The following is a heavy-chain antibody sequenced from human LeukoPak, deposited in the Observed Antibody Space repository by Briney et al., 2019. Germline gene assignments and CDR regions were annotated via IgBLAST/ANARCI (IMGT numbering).Heavy chain of an antibody. CDR3: ARVFRWTAFDY. D-gene: IGHD3/OR15-3a*01. V-gene: IGHV1-2*02. Sequence: ASVKVSCKASGYTFSGYYMHWVRQAPGQGLEWMGWINPNSGGTNNAQKFQGRITITRNTSISTAYMELSSLRSEDTAVYYCARVFRWTAFDYWGQGTLVTVSS. CDR1: GYTFSGYY. CDR2: INPNSGGT. J-gene: IGHJ4*02.